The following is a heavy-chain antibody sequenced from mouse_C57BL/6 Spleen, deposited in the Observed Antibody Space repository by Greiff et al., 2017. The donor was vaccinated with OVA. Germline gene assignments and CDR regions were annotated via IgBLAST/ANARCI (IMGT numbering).Heavy chain of an antibody. J-gene: IGHJ4*01. CDR3: ARGVVAYYYAMDY. CDR1: GYTFTSYW. D-gene: IGHD1-1*01. CDR2: IYPVSGST. Sequence: QLQQPGAELVKPGASVKMSCKASGYTFTSYWITWVKQRPGQGLEWIGDIYPVSGSTNYNEKFKSKATLTVDTSSSTAYMQLSSLTSEDSAVYYCARGVVAYYYAMDYWGQGTSVTVSS. V-gene: IGHV1-55*01.